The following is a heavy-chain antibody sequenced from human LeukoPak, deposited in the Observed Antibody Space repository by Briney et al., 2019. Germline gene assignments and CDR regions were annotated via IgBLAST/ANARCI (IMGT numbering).Heavy chain of an antibody. CDR2: INPNSGGT. CDR1: GYTVTGCY. CDR3: ARVLVRGVDAFDI. Sequence: ASVKVSCKASGYTVTGCYMHWVRQAPGQGLEWMGWINPNSGGTNYAQKFQGRVTMTRDTSISTAYMELSRLRSDDTAVYYCARVLVRGVDAFDIWGQGTMVTVSS. D-gene: IGHD3-10*01. V-gene: IGHV1-2*02. J-gene: IGHJ3*02.